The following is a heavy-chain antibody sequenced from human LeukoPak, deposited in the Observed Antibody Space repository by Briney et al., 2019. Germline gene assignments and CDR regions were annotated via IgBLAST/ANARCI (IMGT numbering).Heavy chain of an antibody. CDR3: ARDEVRGALFDY. CDR2: IYSGGST. V-gene: IGHV3-66*02. Sequence: GGSLRLSCAASGFTVSSNYMSWVRQAPGKGLEWVSVIYSGGSTYYADSVKGRFTISRDNSKSTLYLQMNSLRAEDTAVYYCARDEVRGALFDYWGQGTLVTVSS. D-gene: IGHD3-10*01. CDR1: GFTVSSNY. J-gene: IGHJ4*02.